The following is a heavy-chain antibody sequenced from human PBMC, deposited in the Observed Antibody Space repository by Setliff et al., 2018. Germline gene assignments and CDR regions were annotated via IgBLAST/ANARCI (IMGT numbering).Heavy chain of an antibody. V-gene: IGHV3-7*01. CDR2: IKQDGSEK. D-gene: IGHD5-18*01. CDR1: GFTFSTYW. CDR3: ARDLDTAMTRGAFDI. Sequence: GGSLRLSCAASGFTFSTYWMSWVRQAPGKGLEWVANIKQDGSEKYYVDSVKGRFTISRDNAKNPLYLQMNSLRAEDTAVYYCARDLDTAMTRGAFDIWGQGTMVTVSS. J-gene: IGHJ3*02.